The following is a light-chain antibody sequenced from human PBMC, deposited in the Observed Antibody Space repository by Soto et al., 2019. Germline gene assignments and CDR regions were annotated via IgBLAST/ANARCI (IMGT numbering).Light chain of an antibody. V-gene: IGKV4-1*01. Sequence: DIVLTQAPDSLAVSLGEGAAISGKSSQSVLFSANNRNYLAWYQKRLGQPPKLLFYWASTRESGVPDRFSGSGSGTDFTLTISSLQAEDVAVYYCQQYYSAPLTFGGGTKVDIK. CDR1: QSVLFSANNRNY. CDR3: QQYYSAPLT. CDR2: WAS. J-gene: IGKJ4*01.